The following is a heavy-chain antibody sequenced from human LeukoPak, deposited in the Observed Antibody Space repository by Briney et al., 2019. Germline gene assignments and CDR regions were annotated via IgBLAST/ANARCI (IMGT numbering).Heavy chain of an antibody. CDR1: GGSISTYY. CDR2: IYHSGST. D-gene: IGHD1-26*01. CDR3: ARSERSGNDAFDI. J-gene: IGHJ3*02. Sequence: PSETLSLTCTVSGGSISTYYWSWIRQPPGKGLEWIGYIYHSGSTYYNPSLKSRVTISVDRSKNQFSLKLSSVTAADTAVYYCARSERSGNDAFDIWGQGTMVTVSS. V-gene: IGHV4-59*12.